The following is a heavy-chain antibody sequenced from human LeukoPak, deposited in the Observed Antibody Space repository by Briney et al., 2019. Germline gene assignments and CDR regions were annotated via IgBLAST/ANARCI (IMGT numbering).Heavy chain of an antibody. D-gene: IGHD5-24*01. CDR2: IRSKAYGGTT. Sequence: GRSLRLSCTTSGFTFCDYAMSWFRQAPGKGLEWVGFIRSKAYGGTTEYAASLEGRITISRDDSKTIAYLQMSSLKTEDTAVYYCSRGRRSPDSWGQGTLVTVSS. V-gene: IGHV3-49*03. CDR3: SRGRRSPDS. CDR1: GFTFCDYA. J-gene: IGHJ5*01.